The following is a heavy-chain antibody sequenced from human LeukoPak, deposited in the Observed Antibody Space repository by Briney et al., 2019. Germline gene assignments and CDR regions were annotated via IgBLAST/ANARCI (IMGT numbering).Heavy chain of an antibody. D-gene: IGHD3-3*01. CDR3: ASHTSDFWSGYLAY. Sequence: SETLSLTCSVSGGSISSYYWRWIRQPPGRGLEWIGYIYYSGSTNYNPSLKSRVTISVDTSKNQFSLKLSSVTAADTAVYYCASHTSDFWSGYLAYWGQGTLVTVSS. CDR1: GGSISSYY. V-gene: IGHV4-59*01. J-gene: IGHJ4*02. CDR2: IYYSGST.